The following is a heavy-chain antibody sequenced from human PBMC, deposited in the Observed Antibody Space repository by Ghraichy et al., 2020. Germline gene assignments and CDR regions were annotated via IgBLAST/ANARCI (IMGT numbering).Heavy chain of an antibody. J-gene: IGHJ4*02. CDR1: GYIFTSYY. V-gene: IGHV1-46*01. D-gene: IGHD3-3*01. CDR2: INPSGGST. Sequence: ASVKVSCKASGYIFTSYYMHWVRQAPGQGLEWMGIINPSGGSTSYAQKFQGRVSMTRDTSTSTVDMEMSSLRSDDTAVYYCSRGPPQGYDFWSGYYPYWGQGTLVTVSS. CDR3: SRGPPQGYDFWSGYYPY.